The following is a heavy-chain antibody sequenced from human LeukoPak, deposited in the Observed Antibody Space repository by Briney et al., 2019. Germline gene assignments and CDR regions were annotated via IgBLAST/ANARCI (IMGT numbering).Heavy chain of an antibody. J-gene: IGHJ3*02. CDR3: ARDYGSGSYYNPLFDI. Sequence: ASVKVSCKASGYTFTSYGISWVRQAPGQGLEWMGWISAYNGNTNYAQKLQGRVTMTTDTSTSTAYMELRSLRSDDTAVYYCARDYGSGSYYNPLFDIWGQGTMVTVSS. V-gene: IGHV1-18*01. D-gene: IGHD3-10*01. CDR1: GYTFTSYG. CDR2: ISAYNGNT.